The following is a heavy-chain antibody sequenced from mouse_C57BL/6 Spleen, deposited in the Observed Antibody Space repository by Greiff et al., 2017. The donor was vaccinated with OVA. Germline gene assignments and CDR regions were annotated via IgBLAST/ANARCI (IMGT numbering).Heavy chain of an antibody. CDR1: GYTFTDYE. D-gene: IGHD2-4*01. Sequence: VQLQQSGAELVRPGASVTLSCKASGYTFTDYEIHWVKPTPVHGLEWIGALDPETGGTAYNQKFKGKAILTADKSSSTAYRELRSLTSEDSAVYYCTSALYYDYSFAYWGQGTLVTVSA. V-gene: IGHV1-15*01. CDR2: LDPETGGT. CDR3: TSALYYDYSFAY. J-gene: IGHJ3*01.